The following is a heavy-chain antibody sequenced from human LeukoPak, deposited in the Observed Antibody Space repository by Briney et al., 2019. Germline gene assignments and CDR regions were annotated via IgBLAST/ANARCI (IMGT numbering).Heavy chain of an antibody. D-gene: IGHD2-21*01. Sequence: SSETLSLTCTVSGGSISSYSWSWVRQPPGKGLEWVGYIYYSGHTNYSPSLKSRVTISVDTSKNQFSRNLSSVTAADTAVYYCARGIRGDYWGQGTLVTVSS. J-gene: IGHJ4*02. CDR3: ARGIRGDY. CDR1: GGSISSYS. V-gene: IGHV4-59*01. CDR2: IYYSGHT.